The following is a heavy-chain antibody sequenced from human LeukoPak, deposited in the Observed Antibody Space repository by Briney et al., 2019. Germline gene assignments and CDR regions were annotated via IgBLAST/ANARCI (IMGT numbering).Heavy chain of an antibody. CDR1: GFTFSSYS. J-gene: IGHJ4*02. D-gene: IGHD4-23*01. Sequence: GGSLRLSCAASGFTFSSYSMNWVRQAPGKGLEWVSYISSSSSTIYYADSVKGRFTISRDNAKNSLYLQMNGLRAEDTAVYYCARGTLRWHFDYWGQGTLVTVSS. CDR3: ARGTLRWHFDY. V-gene: IGHV3-48*04. CDR2: ISSSSSTI.